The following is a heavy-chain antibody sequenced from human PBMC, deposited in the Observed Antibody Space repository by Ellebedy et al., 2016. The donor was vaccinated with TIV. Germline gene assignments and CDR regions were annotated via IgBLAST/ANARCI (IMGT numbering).Heavy chain of an antibody. CDR1: GGSISSSSYY. V-gene: IGHV4-39*01. J-gene: IGHJ4*02. CDR2: IYYSGST. D-gene: IGHD4-23*01. CDR3: ALNYGGNSPSIVSFDY. Sequence: MPSETLSLSCTVSGGSISSSSYYWGWIRQPPGKGLEWIGSIYYSGSTYYNPSLKSRVTISVDTSKNQFSLKLSSVTAADTAVYYCALNYGGNSPSIVSFDYWGQGTLVTVSS.